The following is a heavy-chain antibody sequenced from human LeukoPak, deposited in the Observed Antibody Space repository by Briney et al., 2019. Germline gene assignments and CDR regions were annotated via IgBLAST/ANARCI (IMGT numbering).Heavy chain of an antibody. J-gene: IGHJ4*02. CDR1: GGTFISYA. CDR3: ARDSVPRYYDSSGYSDY. V-gene: IGHV1-69*13. D-gene: IGHD3-22*01. CDR2: IIPIFGTA. Sequence: ASVKVSCKASGGTFISYAISWVRQAPGQGLEWMGGIIPIFGTANYAQKFQGRVTITADESTSTAYMELSSLRSEDTAVYYCARDSVPRYYDSSGYSDYWGQGTLVTVSS.